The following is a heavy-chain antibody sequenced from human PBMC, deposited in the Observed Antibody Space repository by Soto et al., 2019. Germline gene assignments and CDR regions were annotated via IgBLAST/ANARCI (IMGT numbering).Heavy chain of an antibody. D-gene: IGHD6-13*01. J-gene: IGHJ4*02. V-gene: IGHV3-48*03. CDR1: GFAFSNYA. Sequence: GGTLRLSCSASGFAFSNYAMAWVRQAPGQGLEWNSSLSGSGGNTYYSDSLRGRLTVSRDNARTSLSLQMNTLRVEDKALYYCAGYREAGGYWGQGTLVTVSS. CDR3: AGYREAGGY. CDR2: LSGSGGNT.